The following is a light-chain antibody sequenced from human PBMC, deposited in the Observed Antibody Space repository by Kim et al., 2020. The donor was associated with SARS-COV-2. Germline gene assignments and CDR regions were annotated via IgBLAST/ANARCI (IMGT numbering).Light chain of an antibody. Sequence: APGESVAPSHRASQRVSNNVAWYQHKPGQAPRHLIYGASTRATGIPARFSGSGSGTEFTLTISSLQSEDFAVYYCQQYNNWPPLTFGGGTKVDIK. CDR2: GAS. J-gene: IGKJ4*01. CDR3: QQYNNWPPLT. V-gene: IGKV3-15*01. CDR1: QRVSNN.